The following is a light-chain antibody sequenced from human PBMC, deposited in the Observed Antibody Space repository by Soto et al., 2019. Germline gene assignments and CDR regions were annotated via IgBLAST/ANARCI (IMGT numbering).Light chain of an antibody. Sequence: EVGMTQSQATLSVSPGERATLSCRASQSVTSTYLARYQQKPGQDPRLLSYGVSSRATGVPDRFSGSGSGTDFTLTISRLEPEDFAGYYCQQYTDWPMTFGQGTKVEVK. CDR2: GVS. J-gene: IGKJ1*01. CDR1: QSVTSTY. CDR3: QQYTDWPMT. V-gene: IGKV3-20*01.